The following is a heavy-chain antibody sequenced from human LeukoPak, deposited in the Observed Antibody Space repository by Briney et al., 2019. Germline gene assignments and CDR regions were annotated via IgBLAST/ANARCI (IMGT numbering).Heavy chain of an antibody. CDR1: GFTFGSYS. CDR3: ARYSSIPPYDY. Sequence: GGSLRLSCAASGFTFGSYSMNWVRQAPGKGLEWVSSISSSSSYIYYADSVKGRFTISRDNAKNSLYLQMNSLRAEDTAVYYCARYSSIPPYDYWGQGTLVTVSS. CDR2: ISSSSSYI. V-gene: IGHV3-21*01. J-gene: IGHJ4*02. D-gene: IGHD2-21*01.